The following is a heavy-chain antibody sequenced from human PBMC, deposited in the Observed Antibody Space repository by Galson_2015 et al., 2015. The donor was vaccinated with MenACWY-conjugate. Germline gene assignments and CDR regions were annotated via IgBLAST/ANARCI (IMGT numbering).Heavy chain of an antibody. J-gene: IGHJ3*02. Sequence: SLRLSCAAPGFTFSSYAMSWVRQAPGKGLEWVSAIRGSSGSRYYADSVKGRFTITRDKSKNTLYLQMNSLRAEDTAVYYCAKEHILTGYSPGTHAFDIWGQGTMVTVSS. V-gene: IGHV3-23*01. CDR1: GFTFSSYA. CDR3: AKEHILTGYSPGTHAFDI. D-gene: IGHD3-9*01. CDR2: IRGSSGSR.